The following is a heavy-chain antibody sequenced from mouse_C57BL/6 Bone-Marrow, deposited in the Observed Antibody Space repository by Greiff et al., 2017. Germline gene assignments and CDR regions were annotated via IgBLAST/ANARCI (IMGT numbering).Heavy chain of an antibody. D-gene: IGHD3-2*02. V-gene: IGHV14-3*01. CDR2: IDPANGNT. CDR3: ARGGWAAQATAWFAY. J-gene: IGHJ3*01. CDR1: GFNIKNTY. Sequence: EVQGVESVAELVRPGASVKLSCTASGFNIKNTYMHWVKQRPEQGLEWIGRIDPANGNTKYAPKFQGKATITADTSSNTAYLQLSSLTSEDTAIYYCARGGWAAQATAWFAYWGQGTLVTVSA.